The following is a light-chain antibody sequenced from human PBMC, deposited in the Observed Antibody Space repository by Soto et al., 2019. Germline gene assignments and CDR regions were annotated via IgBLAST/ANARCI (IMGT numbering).Light chain of an antibody. CDR3: QSYDNSLIGWV. V-gene: IGLV1-40*01. Sequence: QSVLTQPPSVSGAPGQRVTISCTGSSSNIGARYDVHWYQQLPGTAPKLLIYGNTNRPSGVPDRFSGSKSGTSASLAITGLQAEDEADYYCQSYDNSLIGWVFGGGTKVTVL. J-gene: IGLJ3*02. CDR1: SSNIGARYD. CDR2: GNT.